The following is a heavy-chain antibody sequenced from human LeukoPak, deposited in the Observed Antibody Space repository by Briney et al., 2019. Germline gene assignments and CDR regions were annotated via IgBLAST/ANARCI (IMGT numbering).Heavy chain of an antibody. CDR1: GFTFSSYA. CDR2: ISGSGSNT. V-gene: IGHV3-23*01. Sequence: PGGSLRLSCAASGFTFSSYAMTWVRQAPGKGLEWVSAISGSGSNTYYADSVKGRFTISRDNSKNTLYLQINTLRAEDTAVYYCARGCSTTSCCFDHWGQGTLVTVSS. J-gene: IGHJ4*02. D-gene: IGHD2-2*01. CDR3: ARGCSTTSCCFDH.